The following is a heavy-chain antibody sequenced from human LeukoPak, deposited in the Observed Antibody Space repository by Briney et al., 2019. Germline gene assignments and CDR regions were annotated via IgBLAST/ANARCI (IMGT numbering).Heavy chain of an antibody. CDR2: IIPIFSAT. Sequence: GASVKVSCKASGGTDSNYAVTWLRQAPGQGLEWMGGIIPIFSATNYAQKFQGRLTISADDSTSTAYMELSSLRSGDTAVYYCARWAGHCSSTSCYERPFDYWGQGTLVTVSS. D-gene: IGHD2-2*01. J-gene: IGHJ4*02. CDR3: ARWAGHCSSTSCYERPFDY. V-gene: IGHV1-69*13. CDR1: GGTDSNYA.